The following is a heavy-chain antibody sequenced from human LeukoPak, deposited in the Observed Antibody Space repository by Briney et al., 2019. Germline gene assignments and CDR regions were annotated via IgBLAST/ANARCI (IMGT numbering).Heavy chain of an antibody. Sequence: SETLSLTCTVSGYSISSGYYWGWIRQPPGKGLEWIGSIYHSGSTYYNPSLKSRVTISVDTSKNQFSLKLSSVTAADTAVYYCARDRTGRNTAQDDYWGQGTLDTVSS. J-gene: IGHJ4*02. CDR1: GYSISSGYY. V-gene: IGHV4-38-2*02. CDR2: IYHSGST. D-gene: IGHD5-18*01. CDR3: ARDRTGRNTAQDDY.